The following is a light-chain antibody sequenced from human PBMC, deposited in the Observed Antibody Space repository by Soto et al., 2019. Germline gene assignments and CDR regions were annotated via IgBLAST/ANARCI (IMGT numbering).Light chain of an antibody. CDR2: DVS. J-gene: IGLJ1*01. CDR1: SSDVGGYNY. Sequence: QPVLTQPASVSGSPGQSITISCTGTSSDVGGYNYVSWYQQHPGKAPKLMIYDVSNRPSGVSNRFSGSKSGNTASLTISGLQAEDEADYYCSSYTSSSTPPFGTGTKVTVL. CDR3: SSYTSSSTPP. V-gene: IGLV2-14*01.